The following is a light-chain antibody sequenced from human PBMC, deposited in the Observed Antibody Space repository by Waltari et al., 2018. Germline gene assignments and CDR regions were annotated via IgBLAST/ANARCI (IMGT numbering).Light chain of an antibody. Sequence: NFMLTQPHSVSESPGKTVTISCTRSSGSIASNYVQWYQQRPGSAPTTVIYEDNQRPSWVPYRFSGSIDSSSNSASLTIAGLKTEYDADYYCQSYDGNNWVFGGGTKLTVL. CDR3: QSYDGNNWV. CDR2: EDN. V-gene: IGLV6-57*04. CDR1: SGSIASNY. J-gene: IGLJ3*02.